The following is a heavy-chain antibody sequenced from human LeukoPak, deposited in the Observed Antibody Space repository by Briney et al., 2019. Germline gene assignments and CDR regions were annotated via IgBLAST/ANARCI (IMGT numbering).Heavy chain of an antibody. J-gene: IGHJ3*02. D-gene: IGHD3-10*02. CDR2: ISSSSSTI. CDR3: ARDSYRYSYVRGGDAFDI. V-gene: IGHV3-48*01. Sequence: QPGGSLRLSGAASGFTFSSYNMNWVRQAPGKGLEWVSYISSSSSTIYYADSVKGRFTISRDNAKNSLYLQMNSLRAEDTAVYYCARDSYRYSYVRGGDAFDIWGQGTMVTVSS. CDR1: GFTFSSYN.